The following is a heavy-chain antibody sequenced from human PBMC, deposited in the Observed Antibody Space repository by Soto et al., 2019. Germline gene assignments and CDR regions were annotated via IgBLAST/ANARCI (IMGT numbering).Heavy chain of an antibody. D-gene: IGHD2-8*01. V-gene: IGHV4-31*03. CDR2: TYYSGTT. Sequence: QVQLQESDPGLVKPSQTLSLTCTVFGGSISGDYYWGWIRRHPEKGLEWIGYTYYSGTTYYNPSLKSRVSSSPDTSKSRFFLKMISVTAADTAVYFCARAYCAYHVCYGFDIWGEGTVVTVSS. CDR3: ARAYCAYHVCYGFDI. J-gene: IGHJ3*02. CDR1: GGSISGDYY.